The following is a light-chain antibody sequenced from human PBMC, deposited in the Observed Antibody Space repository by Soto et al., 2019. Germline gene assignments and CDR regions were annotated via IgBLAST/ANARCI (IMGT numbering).Light chain of an antibody. CDR3: QQRTNWPPSWT. CDR2: DAS. CDR1: QSVGGY. V-gene: IGKV3-11*01. Sequence: EILLTQSPATLSLSPGERATLSCRASQSVGGYLAWYQQKPGQAPRLLIYDASKRATGIPARFSGSGSGTDFTLTITSLEPDDYAVYYCQQRTNWPPSWTCGQGTKVEIK. J-gene: IGKJ1*01.